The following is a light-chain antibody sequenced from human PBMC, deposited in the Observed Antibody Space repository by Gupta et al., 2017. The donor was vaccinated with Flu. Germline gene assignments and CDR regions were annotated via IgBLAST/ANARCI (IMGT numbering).Light chain of an antibody. CDR2: ATS. Sequence: TQSPGTLSLSPGERATLSCRASQSVSNNFLGWYRQKPGQAPRLLMYATSSRATGIPDRFSGSGSGTDFTLTISRLEPEDFAVYYCQRYGTFGQGTKVEIK. V-gene: IGKV3-20*01. CDR3: QRYGT. J-gene: IGKJ1*01. CDR1: QSVSNNF.